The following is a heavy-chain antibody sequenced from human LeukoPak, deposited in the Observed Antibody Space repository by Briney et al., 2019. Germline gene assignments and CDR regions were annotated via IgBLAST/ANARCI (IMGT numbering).Heavy chain of an antibody. CDR3: ARDIDRVFNWFDP. CDR1: GYTFTNYI. Sequence: ASVKVFCKASGYTFTNYIIHWVRQAPGQRLEWMGWINPGNGNTKYSQNFQGRVTITTDTSASTAYMELSSLRFEDTAVYYCARDIDRVFNWFDPWGQGTQVTVSS. D-gene: IGHD6-13*01. V-gene: IGHV1-3*01. J-gene: IGHJ5*02. CDR2: INPGNGNT.